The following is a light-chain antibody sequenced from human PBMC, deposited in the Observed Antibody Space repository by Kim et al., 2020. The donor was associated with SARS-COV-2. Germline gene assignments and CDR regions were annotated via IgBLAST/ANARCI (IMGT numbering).Light chain of an antibody. Sequence: RATVNCKSSQSVLSSSKNKNYLAWYQQKPGQPPKLLIYWASTRESGVPDRFSGSGSGTDFTLTISSLQAEDVAVYYCQQYYGSPYTFGQGTKLEI. J-gene: IGKJ2*01. V-gene: IGKV4-1*01. CDR1: QSVLSSSKNKNY. CDR3: QQYYGSPYT. CDR2: WAS.